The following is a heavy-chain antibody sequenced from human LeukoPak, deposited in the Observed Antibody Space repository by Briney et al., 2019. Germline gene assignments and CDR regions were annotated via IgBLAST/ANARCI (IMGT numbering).Heavy chain of an antibody. Sequence: GGSLRLSCAASGFTFENYRMHWVRQAPGKGLEWVSLITHDGSNKYYADSVMGRFTISRDNSKNTVHLQMSSLRTEDTAVYYCARDLLDCGGPKCSDYGGQGTLVTVSS. CDR1: GFTFENYR. D-gene: IGHD2-21*01. CDR3: ARDLLDCGGPKCSDY. V-gene: IGHV3-30-3*01. J-gene: IGHJ4*02. CDR2: ITHDGSNK.